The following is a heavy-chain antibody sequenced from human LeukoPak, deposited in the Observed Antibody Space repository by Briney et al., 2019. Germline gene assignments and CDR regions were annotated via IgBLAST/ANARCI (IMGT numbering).Heavy chain of an antibody. Sequence: GGSLRLSCAASGFDLNTYEMNWVRQAPGKGLEWIADITISGHTKNYADSVKGRFTISRDNAGTSLYLQMNSLRVEDTGVYYWARGAPHPDLWGQGTLVPVSS. CDR2: ITISGHTK. CDR1: GFDLNTYE. CDR3: ARGAPHPDL. J-gene: IGHJ5*02. V-gene: IGHV3-48*03.